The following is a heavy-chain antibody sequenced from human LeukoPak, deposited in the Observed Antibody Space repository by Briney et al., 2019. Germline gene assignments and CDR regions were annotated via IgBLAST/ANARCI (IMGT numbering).Heavy chain of an antibody. CDR2: TYYRSKWYN. J-gene: IGHJ4*02. D-gene: IGHD3-10*01. CDR3: ARGLSIRGVRHIDY. V-gene: IGHV6-1*01. CDR1: GDSVSSNNAA. Sequence: QTLSLTCAISGDSVSSNNAAWNRITQSPSRGLVWLGKTYYRSKWYNDYAVSVKSRITNNPDTSKNQFSLQLNSVTPEDTAVYYWARGLSIRGVRHIDYWGQGTLVTVSS.